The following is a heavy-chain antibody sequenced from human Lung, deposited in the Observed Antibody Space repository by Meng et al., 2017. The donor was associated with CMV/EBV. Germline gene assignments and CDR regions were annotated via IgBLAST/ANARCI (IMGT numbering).Heavy chain of an antibody. CDR3: ARAGVLPSDPTANRYYGLDV. J-gene: IGHJ6*02. V-gene: IGHV1-46*01. Sequence: ASXXVSXKASGYTFTSYNMHWVRQAPGQGPEWMGMINPSDRWTTYAQRFQGRVTMTTDTSTSTVYMELSSLRSDDTAVYYCARAGVLPSDPTANRYYGLDVXGQGXTVTVSS. D-gene: IGHD1-14*01. CDR1: GYTFTSYN. CDR2: INPSDRWT.